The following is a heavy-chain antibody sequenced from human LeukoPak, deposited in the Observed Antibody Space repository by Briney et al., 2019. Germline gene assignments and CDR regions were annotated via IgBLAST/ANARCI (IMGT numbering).Heavy chain of an antibody. CDR1: GYTFTNYD. J-gene: IGHJ4*02. D-gene: IGHD6-19*01. Sequence: ASVKVSCKASGYTFTNYDINWVRQATGQGLEWMGWMNPNSGNTGYVQKFQGRVTMTKSTSITTAYMDLSSLRSEDTAVYYCVRGVRIAVAGTHYYFDYWGQGTLVTVSS. CDR2: MNPNSGNT. CDR3: VRGVRIAVAGTHYYFDY. V-gene: IGHV1-8*01.